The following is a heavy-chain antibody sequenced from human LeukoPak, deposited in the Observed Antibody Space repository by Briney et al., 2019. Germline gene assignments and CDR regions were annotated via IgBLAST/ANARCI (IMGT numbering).Heavy chain of an antibody. D-gene: IGHD4-17*01. CDR2: ISSSSSYI. V-gene: IGHV3-21*04. Sequence: PGGSLRLSCAASGFTFSSYSMNWVHQAPGKGLEWVSSISSSSSYIYYADSVKGRFTISRDNAKNSLYLQMNSLRAEDTAVYYCARDRGDYYYYGMDVWGQGTTVTVSS. J-gene: IGHJ6*02. CDR1: GFTFSSYS. CDR3: ARDRGDYYYYGMDV.